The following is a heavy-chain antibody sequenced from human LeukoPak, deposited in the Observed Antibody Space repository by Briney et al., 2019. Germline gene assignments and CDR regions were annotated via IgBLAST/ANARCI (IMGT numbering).Heavy chain of an antibody. CDR2: ISSSSSTI. J-gene: IGHJ4*02. Sequence: PGGSLRLSCAATGFTFSSYSMNWVRQAPGKGLEWVSYISSSSSTIYYADSVKGRFTISRDNAKNSLYLQMNSLRDEDTAVYYCARAGGDIAVAGTYYWGQGALVTVSS. CDR3: ARAGGDIAVAGTYY. D-gene: IGHD6-19*01. CDR1: GFTFSSYS. V-gene: IGHV3-48*02.